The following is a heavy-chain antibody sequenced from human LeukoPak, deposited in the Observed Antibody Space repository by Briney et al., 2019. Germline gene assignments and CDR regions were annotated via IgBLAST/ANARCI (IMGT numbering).Heavy chain of an antibody. J-gene: IGHJ4*02. Sequence: GGSLRLSCAASGFTFNSYSMNRVRQAPGKGLEWVSSISSSSSSIYYADSVKGRFTISRDNAKNSLYLQMNSLRAEDTAVYYCARDSGDIVEPATMGSYWGQGTLVTVSS. CDR1: GFTFNSYS. D-gene: IGHD5-24*01. CDR2: ISSSSSSI. V-gene: IGHV3-21*01. CDR3: ARDSGDIVEPATMGSY.